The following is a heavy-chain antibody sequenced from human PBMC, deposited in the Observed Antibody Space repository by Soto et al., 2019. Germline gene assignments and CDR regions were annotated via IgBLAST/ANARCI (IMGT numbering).Heavy chain of an antibody. D-gene: IGHD1-1*01. CDR2: INAGNGNT. CDR1: GYTFTSYA. J-gene: IGHJ5*02. CDR3: ARDQWNQGFDL. V-gene: IGHV1-3*01. Sequence: QVQLVQSGAEVKKPGASVKVSCKASGYTFTSYAMHWVRQAPGQRLEWMGWINAGNGNTKYSQKFQGRVTITRDTSASTAYMELRSRRSEDTAVYYCARDQWNQGFDLWGQGTLVTGSS.